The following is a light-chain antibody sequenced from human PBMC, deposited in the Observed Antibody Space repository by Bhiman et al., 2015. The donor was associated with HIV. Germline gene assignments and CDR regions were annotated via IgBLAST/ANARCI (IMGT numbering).Light chain of an antibody. V-gene: IGLV2-23*02. CDR1: ASNIGKNF. Sequence: QSVLTQSPSVSAAPGQRVTISCPGNASNIGKNFVSWYQQYPGTAPKLLIFEVTKRPSWVSNRFSGSKSGNTASLTISDLQAADEANYHCCSFAGTTTLVKFGGGTKLTVL. J-gene: IGLJ3*02. CDR2: EVT. CDR3: CSFAGTTTLVK.